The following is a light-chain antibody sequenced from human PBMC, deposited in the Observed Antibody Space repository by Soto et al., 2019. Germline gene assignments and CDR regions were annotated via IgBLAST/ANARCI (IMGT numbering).Light chain of an antibody. Sequence: EVVLTQSPATLSVSPGDSATLSCRASDGVGTNLAWSQQTPCQGPMRLIYATSTRATGIPARFSGIGSGTAFTQSISGLQSEDFALYACQQSNKGPRWKSGRGTKVEIE. CDR1: DGVGTN. V-gene: IGKV3-15*01. CDR3: QQSNKGPRWK. CDR2: ATS. J-gene: IGKJ1*01.